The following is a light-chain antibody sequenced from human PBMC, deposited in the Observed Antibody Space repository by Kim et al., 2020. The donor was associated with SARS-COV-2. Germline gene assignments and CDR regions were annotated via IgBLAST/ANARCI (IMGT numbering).Light chain of an antibody. V-gene: IGLV3-1*01. CDR1: KLGDEY. Sequence: SYELTQPPSVSVSPGQTASITCSGDKLGDEYACWYQQKTGQYPVLVIYQDSKRPSGIHERFYGSNSGNTATLNISGTQAMDEADYYCQAWDSSNWVFGGGTQLTVL. J-gene: IGLJ3*02. CDR3: QAWDSSNWV. CDR2: QDS.